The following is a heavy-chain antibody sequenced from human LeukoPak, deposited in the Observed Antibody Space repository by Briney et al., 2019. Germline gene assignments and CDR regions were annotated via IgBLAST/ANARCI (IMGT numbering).Heavy chain of an antibody. J-gene: IGHJ4*02. V-gene: IGHV3-30*04. CDR1: GFTFSSYA. CDR2: ISYDGSNK. Sequence: GRSLRLSCAASGFTFSSYAMHWVRQAPGKGLEWVAVISYDGSNKYYADSVKGRFTISRDNSKNTLYLQMNSLRAEDTAVYYCARDLTWGQGTPVTVSS. CDR3: ARDLT.